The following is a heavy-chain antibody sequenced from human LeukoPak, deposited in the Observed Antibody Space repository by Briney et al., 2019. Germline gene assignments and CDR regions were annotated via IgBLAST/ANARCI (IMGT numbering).Heavy chain of an antibody. V-gene: IGHV4-30-4*01. Sequence: SETLSLTCTVSGGSISSGDYYWTWIRQPPGKGLEWIAYIYYTGSTYYNPSLKSRVTISVDTSKNQFPLKLSSVTAADTAVYYCARAFGAFDIWGQGTMVTVSS. J-gene: IGHJ3*02. CDR1: GGSISSGDYY. CDR3: ARAFGAFDI. CDR2: IYYTGST. D-gene: IGHD3-16*01.